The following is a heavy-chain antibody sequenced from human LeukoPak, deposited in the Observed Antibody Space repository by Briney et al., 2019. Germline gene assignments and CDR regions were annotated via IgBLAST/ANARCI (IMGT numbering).Heavy chain of an antibody. Sequence: GGSLRLSCAASGFTFGSYGMHWVRQAPGKGLDWVAFVRYDGNNPYYSASVKGRFTISRDNSKNTVLVQMNNLRLEDAAVYYCARGSRYGDYPYYCDFWGQGTLVTVSS. CDR3: ARGSRYGDYPYYCDF. CDR1: GFTFGSYG. CDR2: VRYDGNNP. D-gene: IGHD4-17*01. J-gene: IGHJ4*02. V-gene: IGHV3-30*02.